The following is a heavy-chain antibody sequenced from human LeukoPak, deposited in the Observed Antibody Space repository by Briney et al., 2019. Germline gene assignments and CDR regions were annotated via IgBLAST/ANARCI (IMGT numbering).Heavy chain of an antibody. CDR3: TTGHHYSDSSHYDFDY. D-gene: IGHD3-22*01. V-gene: IGHV3-15*01. Sequence: GGSLRLSCAASGFTFSNAWMSWVRQAPGKGLEWVGRIRSKTDGGTTDYTAPVKGRFTISRDDSKNTLYLQLNSLETEDTAVYYCTTGHHYSDSSHYDFDYWGQGTLVTVSS. J-gene: IGHJ4*02. CDR2: IRSKTDGGTT. CDR1: GFTFSNAW.